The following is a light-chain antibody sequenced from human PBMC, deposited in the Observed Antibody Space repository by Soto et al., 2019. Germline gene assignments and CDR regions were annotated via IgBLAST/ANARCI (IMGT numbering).Light chain of an antibody. J-gene: IGKJ4*01. CDR1: QSVSSY. CDR3: QQRSNWPWLT. Sequence: EIVLTQSPATLSLSPGERATLSCRASQSVSSYLAWYQQKPGQAPRLLIYDASNRATGIPARFSGNGAGTDFTLTISSLEPEDFEVYYCQQRSNWPWLTFGGGTKVDIK. V-gene: IGKV3-11*01. CDR2: DAS.